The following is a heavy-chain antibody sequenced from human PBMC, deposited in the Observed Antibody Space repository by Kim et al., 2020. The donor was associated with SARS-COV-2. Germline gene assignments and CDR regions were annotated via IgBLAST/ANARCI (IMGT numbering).Heavy chain of an antibody. V-gene: IGHV4-39*07. CDR3: ARDESLTGYYKGYFDY. Sequence: PKSRGTISVDTSKNQFSLKLGSVTAADTAVYYCARDESLTGYYKGYFDYWGQGTLVTVSS. J-gene: IGHJ4*02. D-gene: IGHD3-9*01.